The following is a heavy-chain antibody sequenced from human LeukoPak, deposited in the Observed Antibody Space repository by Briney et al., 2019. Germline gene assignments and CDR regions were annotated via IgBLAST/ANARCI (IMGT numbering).Heavy chain of an antibody. J-gene: IGHJ4*02. D-gene: IGHD4-17*01. Sequence: SETLSLTCSVCGASLTSPTYYQWSWIRQPPGKGLELIGKIFSSGSANFDPSLKSRVTMSLDTSKNEFSLKLSSVTAEDSAVYYCARFKSGAWHYFDSWGQGTLVTVSS. CDR2: IFSSGSA. V-gene: IGHV4-61*01. CDR3: ARFKSGAWHYFDS. CDR1: GASLTSPTYY.